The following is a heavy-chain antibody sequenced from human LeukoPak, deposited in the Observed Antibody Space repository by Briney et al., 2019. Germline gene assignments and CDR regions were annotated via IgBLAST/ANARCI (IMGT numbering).Heavy chain of an antibody. CDR1: GFTFSSYG. Sequence: GGSLRLSCAASGFTFSSYGMHWVRQAPGKGLEWVAVISYDGSNKYYADSVKGRFTISRDNSKNTLYLQMNSLRAEDTAVYYCAKDGRNYDSSGPYTSYFDYWGQGTLVTVSS. CDR3: AKDGRNYDSSGPYTSYFDY. CDR2: ISYDGSNK. V-gene: IGHV3-30*18. D-gene: IGHD3-22*01. J-gene: IGHJ4*02.